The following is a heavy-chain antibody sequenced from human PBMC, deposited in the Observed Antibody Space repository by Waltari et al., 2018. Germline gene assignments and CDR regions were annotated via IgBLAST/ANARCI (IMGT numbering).Heavy chain of an antibody. Sequence: QVQLVESGGGVVQPVRSLSPPCAASGFTFRSFAMPWVRQAPGKGLEWVAVISYDGSNKYYADSVKGRFTISRDNSKNTLYLQMNSLRAEDTAVYYCARAGSSYSQTFDYWGQGTLVTVSS. CDR3: ARAGSSYSQTFDY. CDR2: ISYDGSNK. D-gene: IGHD2-2*02. J-gene: IGHJ4*02. V-gene: IGHV3-30*04. CDR1: GFTFRSFA.